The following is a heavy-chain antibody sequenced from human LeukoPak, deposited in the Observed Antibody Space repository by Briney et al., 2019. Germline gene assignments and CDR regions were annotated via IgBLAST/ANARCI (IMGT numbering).Heavy chain of an antibody. V-gene: IGHV4-61*02. CDR3: AGDDCSSSSCYLFH. Sequence: PSETLSLTCTVSGGSIGSSVYYWGWIRQPAGKGLEWIGRISSSGHTNYNPSLKSRVTISVDTSKNQFSLKLSSVTAADRGMYYCAGDDCSSSSCYLFHWGQGTLVTVSS. J-gene: IGHJ4*02. CDR2: ISSSGHT. D-gene: IGHD2-2*01. CDR1: GGSIGSSVYY.